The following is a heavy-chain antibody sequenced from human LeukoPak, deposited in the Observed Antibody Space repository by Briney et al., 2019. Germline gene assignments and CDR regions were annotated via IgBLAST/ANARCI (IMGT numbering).Heavy chain of an antibody. V-gene: IGHV3-9*01. D-gene: IGHD5-18*01. J-gene: IGHJ6*02. CDR2: ISWNSGSI. CDR1: GFTFDDFG. CDR3: AKAGGDTATQGMDV. Sequence: GRSLRLSCAASGFTFDDFGMHWVRQAPGKGLEWVSGISWNSGSIGYADSVKGRFTISRDNAKNSLYLQMNSLRAEDTALYYCAKAGGDTATQGMDVWGQGTTVTVSS.